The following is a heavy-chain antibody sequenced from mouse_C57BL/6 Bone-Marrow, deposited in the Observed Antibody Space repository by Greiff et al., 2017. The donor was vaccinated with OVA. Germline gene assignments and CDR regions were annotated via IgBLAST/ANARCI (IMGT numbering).Heavy chain of an antibody. J-gene: IGHJ2*01. CDR2: IYPGSGNT. CDR1: GYTFTDYY. V-gene: IGHV1-76*01. Sequence: QVHVKQSGAELVRPGASVKLSCKASGYTFTDYYINWVKQRPGQGLEWIARIYPGSGNTYYNEKFKGKATLTAEKSSSTAYMQLSSLTSEDSAVYFCARSPLLYYFDYWGQGTTLTVSS. CDR3: ARSPLLYYFDY. D-gene: IGHD1-2*01.